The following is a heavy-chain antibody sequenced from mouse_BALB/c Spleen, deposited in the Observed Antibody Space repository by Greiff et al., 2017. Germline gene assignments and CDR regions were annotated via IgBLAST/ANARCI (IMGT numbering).Heavy chain of an antibody. CDR3: ASSGYAMDY. Sequence: EVQLQQSGPELVKPGASVKISCKASGYTFTDYYMNWVKQSHGKSLEWIGLVNPNNGGTSYNQKFKGKATLTVDKSSSTAYMELRSLTSEDSAVYYCASSGYAMDYWGQGTSVTVSS. D-gene: IGHD3-1*01. CDR2: VNPNNGGT. V-gene: IGHV1-26*01. J-gene: IGHJ4*01. CDR1: GYTFTDYY.